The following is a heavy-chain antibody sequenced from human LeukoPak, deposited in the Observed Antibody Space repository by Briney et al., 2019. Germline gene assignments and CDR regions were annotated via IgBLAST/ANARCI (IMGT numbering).Heavy chain of an antibody. CDR2: ITGGANSV. V-gene: IGHV3-23*01. Sequence: GGSRRLSCAASGFTFSAFAMTWVRQAPGKAPEWVSSITGGANSVFYADSVKGRFTFSRDNSKNTLYLQMNSLRAEDTAVYYCAEGAAAGKVDWFDPWGQGTLVTVSS. J-gene: IGHJ5*02. CDR1: GFTFSAFA. CDR3: AEGAAAGKVDWFDP. D-gene: IGHD6-13*01.